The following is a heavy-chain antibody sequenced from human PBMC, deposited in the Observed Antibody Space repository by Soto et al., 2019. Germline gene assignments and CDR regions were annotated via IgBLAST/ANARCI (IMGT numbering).Heavy chain of an antibody. D-gene: IGHD6-19*01. V-gene: IGHV3-48*02. CDR3: VRDASGGSYLNYFDL. CDR1: GFSFSTYS. J-gene: IGHJ5*02. CDR2: VSSHSSTT. Sequence: GGSLRLSCAASGFSFSTYSMNWVRQAPGKGLEWVSYVSSHSSTTYYADSVKGRSSISRDNAENSLYLQMNSLRDEDTAVYYCVRDASGGSYLNYFDLWGQGTLVTVSS.